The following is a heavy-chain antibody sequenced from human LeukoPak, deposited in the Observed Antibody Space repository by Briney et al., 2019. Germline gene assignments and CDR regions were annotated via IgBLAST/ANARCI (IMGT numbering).Heavy chain of an antibody. D-gene: IGHD6-6*01. V-gene: IGHV3-21*01. Sequence: PGGSLRLSCAASGFTFSTYTMNWVRQAPGKGLEWVSSISTSSSSKNYAGSLKGRFTISRDNAKNSLYLQMSTLRAEDTAGYYCARDGEAARSFDYWGQGTLVTVSS. CDR2: ISTSSSSK. CDR1: GFTFSTYT. J-gene: IGHJ4*02. CDR3: ARDGEAARSFDY.